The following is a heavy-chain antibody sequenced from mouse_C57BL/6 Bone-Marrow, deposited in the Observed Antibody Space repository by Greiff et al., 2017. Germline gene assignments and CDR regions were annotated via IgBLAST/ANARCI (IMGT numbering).Heavy chain of an antibody. CDR1: GYTFTSYW. Sequence: QVQLKQPGAELVMPGASVKLSCKASGYTFTSYWMHWVKQRPGQGLEWIGEIDPSDSYTNYNQKFKGKSTLTVDKSSSTAYMQLSSLTSEDSAVYYCAREVTTDFDYWGQGTTLTVSS. J-gene: IGHJ2*01. CDR2: IDPSDSYT. V-gene: IGHV1-69*01. D-gene: IGHD2-2*01. CDR3: AREVTTDFDY.